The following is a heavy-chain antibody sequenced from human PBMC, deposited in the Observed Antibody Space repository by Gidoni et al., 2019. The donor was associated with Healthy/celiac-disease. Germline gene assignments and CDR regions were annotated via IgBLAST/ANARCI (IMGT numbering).Heavy chain of an antibody. CDR1: GGSISSGASY. D-gene: IGHD3-22*01. Sequence: QVQLQESGPGLVKPSQTLSLTCTVSGGSISSGASYWSWIRQPPGKGLEWIGYIYYSGSTYYNPSLKSRVTISVDTSKNQFSLKLSSVTAADTAVYYCARGGYDSSGYYHRAYFDYWGQGTLVTVSS. V-gene: IGHV4-30-4*01. CDR3: ARGGYDSSGYYHRAYFDY. J-gene: IGHJ4*02. CDR2: IYYSGST.